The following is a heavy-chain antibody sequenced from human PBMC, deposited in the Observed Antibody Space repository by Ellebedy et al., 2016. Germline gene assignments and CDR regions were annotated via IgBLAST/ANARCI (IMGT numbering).Heavy chain of an antibody. V-gene: IGHV4-28*01. J-gene: IGHJ6*04. CDR2: IYWAGST. CDR3: ARVYVPYPMLGRPTSYFRLDV. CDR1: GFSISSSHW. Sequence: SETLSLXCTVSGFSISSSHWWGWIRQPPGKGLEWIGYIYWAGSTYYNPSLERRVSMSIDTSQKQFTLNLRSVTAADTAVFYCARVYVPYPMLGRPTSYFRLDVWGKGTTVTVSS. D-gene: IGHD2/OR15-2a*01.